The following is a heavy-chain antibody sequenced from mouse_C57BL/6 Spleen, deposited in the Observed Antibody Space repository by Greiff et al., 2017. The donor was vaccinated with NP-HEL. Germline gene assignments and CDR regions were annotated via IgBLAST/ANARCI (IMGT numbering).Heavy chain of an antibody. CDR3: ARSGVTTVVASDY. J-gene: IGHJ2*01. D-gene: IGHD1-1*01. Sequence: VQLQQSGPELVKPGASVKISCKASGYTLTDYYMNWVKQSHGKSLEWIGDINPNNGGTSYNQKFKGKATLTVDKSSSTAYMELRSLTSEDSAVYYCARSGVTTVVASDYWGQGTTLTVSS. CDR2: INPNNGGT. V-gene: IGHV1-26*01. CDR1: GYTLTDYY.